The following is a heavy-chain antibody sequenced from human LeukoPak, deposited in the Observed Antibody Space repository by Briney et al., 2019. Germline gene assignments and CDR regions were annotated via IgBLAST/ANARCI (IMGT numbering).Heavy chain of an antibody. D-gene: IGHD1-26*01. V-gene: IGHV3-74*01. J-gene: IGHJ6*02. CDR3: ASDGAYAMAV. CDR1: GSAFSRSW. Sequence: GGSLRPSCAASGSAFSRSWIHWVRLAPGKGLVWVSHINNDATRTTYADSVRGRFTISRDNAKNTVSLQMNSLRAEDTAVYYCASDGAYAMAVWGQGTTVTVSS. CDR2: INNDATRT.